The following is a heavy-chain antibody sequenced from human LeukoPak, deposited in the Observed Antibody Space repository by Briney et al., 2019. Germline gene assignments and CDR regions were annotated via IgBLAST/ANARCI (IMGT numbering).Heavy chain of an antibody. CDR2: INPSGGST. J-gene: IGHJ3*02. V-gene: IGHV1-46*01. CDR1: GYTFTSYY. D-gene: IGHD4-17*01. Sequence: GASVKVSCKASGYTFTSYYMHWVRQAPGQGLEWMGIINPSGGSTSYAQKFQGRVTMTRDTSTSTVYMELSSLRSEDTAVYYCARRRGRDDYGDYVGAFDIWGQGTMVTVSS. CDR3: ARRRGRDDYGDYVGAFDI.